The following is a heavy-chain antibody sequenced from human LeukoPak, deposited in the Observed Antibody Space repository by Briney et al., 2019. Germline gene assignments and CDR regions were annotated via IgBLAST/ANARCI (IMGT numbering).Heavy chain of an antibody. V-gene: IGHV4-59*01. J-gene: IGHJ6*02. D-gene: IGHD2-8*01. Sequence: PSETLSLTCTVSGGSISSYYWSWIRQPPGKGLEWIGYIYYSGSTNYNPSLKSRVTISVDTSKNQFSLKLSSVTAADTAVYYCARPYDGPYGMDVWGQGTTVTVSS. CDR1: GGSISSYY. CDR3: ARPYDGPYGMDV. CDR2: IYYSGST.